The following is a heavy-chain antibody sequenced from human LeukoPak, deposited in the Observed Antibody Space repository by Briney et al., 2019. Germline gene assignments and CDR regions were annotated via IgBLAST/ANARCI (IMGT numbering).Heavy chain of an antibody. CDR1: GFTFSNAW. V-gene: IGHV3-7*01. D-gene: IGHD6-6*01. J-gene: IGHJ6*03. CDR3: AKDRYSSSQPGYYYYMDV. Sequence: GGSQRLSCAASGFTFSNAWMTWVRQAPGKGLEWVANIKLDGGEKFYVDSVRGRFTISRDNAKNTLYLQMNSLRAEDTAVYYCAKDRYSSSQPGYYYYMDVWGKGTTVTVSS. CDR2: IKLDGGEK.